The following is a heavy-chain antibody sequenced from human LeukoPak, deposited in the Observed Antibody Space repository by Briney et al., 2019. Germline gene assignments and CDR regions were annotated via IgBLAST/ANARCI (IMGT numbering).Heavy chain of an antibody. V-gene: IGHV3-30-3*01. J-gene: IGHJ4*02. D-gene: IGHD6-19*01. Sequence: PGGSLRLSCAASGFTFSSYAMHWVRQAPGKGLEWVAVISYDGSNKYYADSVKGRFTISRDNSKNTLYLQMNSLRAEDTAVYYCAKVTSGWYWVFDYWGQGTLVTVSS. CDR2: ISYDGSNK. CDR3: AKVTSGWYWVFDY. CDR1: GFTFSSYA.